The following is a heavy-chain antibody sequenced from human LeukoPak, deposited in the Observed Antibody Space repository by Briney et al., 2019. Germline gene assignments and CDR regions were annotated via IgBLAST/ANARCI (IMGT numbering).Heavy chain of an antibody. Sequence: PGGSLRLSCAASGFTFSSYRMNWVRQAPGKGLEWVSYISSSSSTIYYADSVKGRFTISRDNAKNSLYLQMNSLRDEDTAVYYCARATTDYADWFDPWGQGTLVTVSS. CDR3: ARATTDYADWFDP. V-gene: IGHV3-48*02. CDR2: ISSSSSTI. CDR1: GFTFSSYR. J-gene: IGHJ5*02. D-gene: IGHD4-17*01.